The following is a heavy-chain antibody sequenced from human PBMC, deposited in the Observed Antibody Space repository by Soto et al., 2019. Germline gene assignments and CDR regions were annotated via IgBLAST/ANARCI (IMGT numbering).Heavy chain of an antibody. V-gene: IGHV4-31*03. J-gene: IGHJ4*02. CDR2: IYYSGST. CDR1: GGSISSGGYY. Sequence: SETLSLTCTVSGGSISSGGYYWSWIRQHPGKGLEWIEYIYYSGSTYYNPSLKSRVTISVDTSKNQFSLKLSSVTAADTAVYYCARDRYDSSGSDYWGQGTLVTVSS. CDR3: ARDRYDSSGSDY. D-gene: IGHD3-22*01.